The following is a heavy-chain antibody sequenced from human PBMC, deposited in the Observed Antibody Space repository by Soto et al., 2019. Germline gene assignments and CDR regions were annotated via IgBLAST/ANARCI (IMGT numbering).Heavy chain of an antibody. Sequence: SETLSLTCTVSGGPISSGDYYWSWIRQPPGKGLEWIGYIYYSGSTYYNPSLKSRVTISVDTSKNQFSLKLSSVTAADTAVYYCAREVSNYYDSSGYDYWGHGTLVTVSS. J-gene: IGHJ4*01. CDR3: AREVSNYYDSSGYDY. D-gene: IGHD3-22*01. CDR1: GGPISSGDYY. CDR2: IYYSGST. V-gene: IGHV4-30-4*01.